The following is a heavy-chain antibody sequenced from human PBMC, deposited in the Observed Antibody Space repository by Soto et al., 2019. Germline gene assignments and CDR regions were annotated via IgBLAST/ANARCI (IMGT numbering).Heavy chain of an antibody. Sequence: PSETLSLTCTVSGGSVSSGSYYWSWIRQPPGKGLEWIGYIYYSGSANYNPSLKSRVTISVDTSKNQFSLQLNSVTPEDTAVYYCARDPSGYELDYWGQGTLVTVSS. D-gene: IGHD5-12*01. CDR2: IYYSGSA. CDR1: GGSVSSGSYY. CDR3: ARDPSGYELDY. J-gene: IGHJ4*02. V-gene: IGHV4-61*01.